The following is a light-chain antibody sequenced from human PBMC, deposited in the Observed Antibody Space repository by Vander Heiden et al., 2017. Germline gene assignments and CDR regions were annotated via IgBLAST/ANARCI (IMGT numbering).Light chain of an antibody. J-gene: IGKJ1*01. CDR3: QQYNSAWT. CDR2: KAS. Sequence: DIQMTQSPSTLSASVGDRVTIPCRASQSISSWLAWYQQKPGKAPKLLIYKASSLESGVPSRISGSGSGTEFTLTISSLQPDDFATYYCQQYNSAWTFGQGTKVEIK. CDR1: QSISSW. V-gene: IGKV1-5*03.